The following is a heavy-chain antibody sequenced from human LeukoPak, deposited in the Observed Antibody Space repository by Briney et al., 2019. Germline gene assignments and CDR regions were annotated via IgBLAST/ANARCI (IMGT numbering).Heavy chain of an antibody. CDR1: GFTFRSYG. Sequence: GGSLRLSCAASGFTFRSYGRHWVRQAPGKGLEWVGGISWNSSSIGYADSVKGRFTFSRDNDKNSLYLQINSLAAEATGLYYCTKDPQVTPAGDFDYWGEGTLVTLSS. D-gene: IGHD4-23*01. J-gene: IGHJ4*02. CDR2: ISWNSSSI. CDR3: TKDPQVTPAGDFDY. V-gene: IGHV3-9*01.